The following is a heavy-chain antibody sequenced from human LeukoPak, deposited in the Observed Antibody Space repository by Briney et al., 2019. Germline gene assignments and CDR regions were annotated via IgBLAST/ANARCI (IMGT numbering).Heavy chain of an antibody. CDR1: GGSISSYY. Sequence: SETLSLTCTVSGGSISSYYWSWIRQPPGKGLKWIGYIYYSGSTNYNPSLKSRVTISVDTSKNQFSLKLSSVTAADTAVYYCARQRYNWNDWGAGFDYWGQGTLVTVSS. D-gene: IGHD1-1*01. CDR2: IYYSGST. V-gene: IGHV4-59*08. J-gene: IGHJ4*02. CDR3: ARQRYNWNDWGAGFDY.